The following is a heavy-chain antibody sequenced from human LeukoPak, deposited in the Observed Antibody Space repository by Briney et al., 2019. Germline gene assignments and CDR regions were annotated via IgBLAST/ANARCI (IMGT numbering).Heavy chain of an antibody. D-gene: IGHD3-10*01. CDR1: GYTFTSYG. Sequence: ASVKVSCKASGYTFTSYGISWVRQAPGQGPEWMGWISAYNGNTNYAQKLQGRVTMTTDTSTSTAYMELRSLRSDDTAVYYCATYGSGSYAWFGDYYFDYWGQGTLVTVSS. CDR3: ATYGSGSYAWFGDYYFDY. CDR2: ISAYNGNT. J-gene: IGHJ4*02. V-gene: IGHV1-18*01.